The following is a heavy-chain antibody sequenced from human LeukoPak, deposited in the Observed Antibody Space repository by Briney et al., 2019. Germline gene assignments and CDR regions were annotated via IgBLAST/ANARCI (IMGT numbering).Heavy chain of an antibody. D-gene: IGHD3-3*01. CDR1: GYTLTEFS. CDR3: TTSRYNFWSGFTY. Sequence: ASVKVSCKVSGYTLTEFSMHWVRQAPGKGLEWMGGFDPEEAETVYAQTFQGRVTMTEDTSTDTAYMELSSLRSEDTAVYYCTTSRYNFWSGFTYWGQGTLVTVSS. CDR2: FDPEEAET. J-gene: IGHJ4*02. V-gene: IGHV1-24*01.